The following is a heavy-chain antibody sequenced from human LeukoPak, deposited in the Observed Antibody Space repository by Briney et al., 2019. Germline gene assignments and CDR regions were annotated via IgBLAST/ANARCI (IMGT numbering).Heavy chain of an antibody. CDR1: GFIFSSFA. V-gene: IGHV3-23*05. J-gene: IGHJ4*02. Sequence: GGSLRLSCAASGFIFSSFAMNWVRHAPGKGLEWVSAITSSGNVTYYAGSVKGRFAISRDNSKNTLFLQMNSLRAEDTAIYYCAKPRASRSCSRSNCFPYYFDYWGRGTQVTVS. CDR2: ITSSGNVT. CDR3: AKPRASRSCSRSNCFPYYFDY. D-gene: IGHD2-2*01.